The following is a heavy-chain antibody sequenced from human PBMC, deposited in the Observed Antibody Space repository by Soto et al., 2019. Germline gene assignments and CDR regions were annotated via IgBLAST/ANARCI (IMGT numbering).Heavy chain of an antibody. CDR2: IYWHEDK. Sequence: QITLKESGPTLVKPTQTLTLTCTFSGFSLSTSGVGVGWIRQPPGKALEWLALIYWHEDKRYSPSLKSRHTTTHYTSNNQVLLTMTHMDPVDTATYYCAHTFHYCDNFDYLGQGTLVTVSS. CDR3: AHTFHYCDNFDY. V-gene: IGHV2-5*01. CDR1: GFSLSTSGVG. J-gene: IGHJ4*02. D-gene: IGHD3-22*01.